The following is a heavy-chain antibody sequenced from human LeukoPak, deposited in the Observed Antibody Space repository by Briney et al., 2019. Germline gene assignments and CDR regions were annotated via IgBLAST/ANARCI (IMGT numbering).Heavy chain of an antibody. CDR1: GGSISSGGYY. CDR2: IYYSGST. D-gene: IGHD5-24*01. J-gene: IGHJ4*02. V-gene: IGHV4-31*03. Sequence: SETLSLTCTVSGGSISSGGYYWSWIRQHPGKGLEWIGYIYYSGSTYYNPSLKSRVTISVDTSKNQLSLKLSSVTAADTAVYYCARVCRDGYNCGDYWGQGTLVTVSS. CDR3: ARVCRDGYNCGDY.